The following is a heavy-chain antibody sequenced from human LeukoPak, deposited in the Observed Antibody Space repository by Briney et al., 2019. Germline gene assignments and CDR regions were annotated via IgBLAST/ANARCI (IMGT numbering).Heavy chain of an antibody. CDR3: HVVRGVDPVGY. CDR2: MDPKTGST. D-gene: IGHD3-10*01. Sequence: ASVKVSCKASGYTFTSYDINWVRQATGQGLEWMGLMDPKTGSTGYAPKFKGRVTMTRDTSTSTAYLELSSLTSEDTAVYYCHVVRGVDPVGYWGQGTLVTVSS. J-gene: IGHJ4*02. CDR1: GYTFTSYD. V-gene: IGHV1-8*01.